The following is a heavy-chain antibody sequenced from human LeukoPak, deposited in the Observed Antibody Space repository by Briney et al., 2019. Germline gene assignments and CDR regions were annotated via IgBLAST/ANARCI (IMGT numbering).Heavy chain of an antibody. Sequence: PGESLRLSCAASGFAVGSSYMSWVRQAPGKGLEWISVLYSGGTTYYADSVVGRFTISRDNSNNTLLLQMNSLRVEDTAVYYCAKAQRVDILTGYYSYYYGMDVWGQGTTVTVSS. CDR2: LYSGGTT. V-gene: IGHV3-53*01. D-gene: IGHD3-9*01. CDR3: AKAQRVDILTGYYSYYYGMDV. CDR1: GFAVGSSY. J-gene: IGHJ6*02.